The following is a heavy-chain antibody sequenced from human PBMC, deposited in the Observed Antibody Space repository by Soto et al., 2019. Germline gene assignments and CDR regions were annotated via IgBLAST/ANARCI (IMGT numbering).Heavy chain of an antibody. J-gene: IGHJ6*02. CDR2: IYYSGST. V-gene: IGHV4-31*03. CDR3: ARVCGGDGHHGMDV. Sequence: QVHLQESGPGLVKPSQTLSLTCTVSGGSISSGGYYWSWIRQHPGKGLEWIGYIYYSGSTYYNPSLKSRVTISVDTSKNQFSLKLSSVTAADTAVYYCARVCGGDGHHGMDVWGQGTTVTVSS. D-gene: IGHD2-21*02. CDR1: GGSISSGGYY.